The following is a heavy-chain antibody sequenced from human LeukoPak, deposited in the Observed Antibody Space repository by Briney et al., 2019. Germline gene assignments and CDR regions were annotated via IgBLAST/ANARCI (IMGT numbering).Heavy chain of an antibody. CDR1: GFTFSSYW. J-gene: IGHJ4*02. CDR3: ARVPTSGRQLPTLYFDY. Sequence: GGSLRLSCAASGFTFSSYWMSWVRQAPGKGLEWVANIKQDGSEKYYVDSVKGRFTISRDNAKNSLYLQMNSLRAEDTAVYYCARVPTSGRQLPTLYFDYWGQGTLVTVSS. CDR2: IKQDGSEK. D-gene: IGHD1-26*01. V-gene: IGHV3-7*04.